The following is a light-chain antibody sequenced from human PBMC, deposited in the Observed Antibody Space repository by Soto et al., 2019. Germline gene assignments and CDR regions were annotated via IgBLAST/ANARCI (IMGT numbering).Light chain of an antibody. J-gene: IGLJ1*01. CDR1: HSDIGNYNY. V-gene: IGLV2-14*03. Sequence: QSALTQPASVSGSPGQSITISCTGTHSDIGNYNYVSWYQHLPGKATKLMIYDVGSRPSGVSSRFSGSKSGNTASLAISGLQAEDEADYYCNSYREDHPRFYGFGTGTKVTVL. CDR3: NSYREDHPRFYG. CDR2: DVG.